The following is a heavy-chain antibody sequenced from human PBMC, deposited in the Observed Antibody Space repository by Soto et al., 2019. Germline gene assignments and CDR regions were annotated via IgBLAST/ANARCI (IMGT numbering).Heavy chain of an antibody. V-gene: IGHV1-69*12. D-gene: IGHD5-12*01. CDR2: IIPIFGTV. J-gene: IGHJ2*01. CDR3: ARGNHRWLQLWYFDL. CDR1: GGTFSNYP. Sequence: QVQLVQSGAEVKKPGSSVKVSCKASGGTFSNYPISWVRQAPGQGLEWMGGIIPIFGTVNYAQKFQGRVTITADESKSTANMEMSRLSSEDTAVYYCARGNHRWLQLWYFDLWGRGTLVTVSS.